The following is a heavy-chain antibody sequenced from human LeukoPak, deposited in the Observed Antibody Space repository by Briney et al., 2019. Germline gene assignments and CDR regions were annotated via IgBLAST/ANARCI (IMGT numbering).Heavy chain of an antibody. CDR3: ARGVAGSGTRGVDY. J-gene: IGHJ4*02. V-gene: IGHV3-33*01. Sequence: PGGSLRLSCAASGFTFSSYGMHWVRQAPGKGLEWVAVIWYDGSNKYYADSVKGRFTISRDNSKNTLYLQMNSLRAEDTAVYYCARGVAGSGTRGVDYWGQGTLVTVSS. D-gene: IGHD3-10*01. CDR1: GFTFSSYG. CDR2: IWYDGSNK.